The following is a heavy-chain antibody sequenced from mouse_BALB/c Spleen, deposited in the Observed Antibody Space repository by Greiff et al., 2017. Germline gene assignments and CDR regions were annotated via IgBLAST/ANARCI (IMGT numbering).Heavy chain of an antibody. CDR2: ISSGGGST. V-gene: IGHV5-12-1*01. J-gene: IGHJ2*01. CDR1: GFAFSSYD. D-gene: IGHD1-1*01. CDR3: ARRYGSSYVPFDY. Sequence: EVQLVESGGGLVKPGGSLKLSCAASGFAFSSYDMSWVRQTPEKRLEWVAYISSGGGSTYYPDTVKGRFTISRDNAKNTLYLQMSSLKSEDTAMYYCARRYGSSYVPFDYWGQGTTLTVSS.